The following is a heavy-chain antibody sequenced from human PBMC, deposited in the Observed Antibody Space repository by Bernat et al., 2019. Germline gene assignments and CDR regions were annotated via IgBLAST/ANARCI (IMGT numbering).Heavy chain of an antibody. CDR3: ARDSRWNYDY. CDR2: IWYDGSNK. J-gene: IGHJ4*02. D-gene: IGHD1-7*01. Sequence: QVQLVESGGGVVQPGRSLRLSCAASGFTFSSYGMHWVRQAPGNGLEWVAVIWYDGSNKYYADSVKGRFTISRDNSKNTLYLQMNSLRAEDTAVYYCARDSRWNYDYWGQGTLVTVSS. CDR1: GFTFSSYG. V-gene: IGHV3-33*01.